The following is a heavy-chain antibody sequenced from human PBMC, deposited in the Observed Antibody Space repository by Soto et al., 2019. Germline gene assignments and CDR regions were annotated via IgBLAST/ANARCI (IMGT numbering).Heavy chain of an antibody. D-gene: IGHD2-15*01. CDR2: TYYRSKWYN. J-gene: IGHJ4*02. V-gene: IGHV6-1*01. Sequence: SQTLSLTCVISGDSVSSNSAAWNWIRQSPSRGLEWLGRTYYRSKWYNDYAVSVKSRITINPDASRNLFSLQLNSVTPEDTAVYYCARMVGRETDSWGQGTLVTVSS. CDR3: ARMVGRETDS. CDR1: GDSVSSNSAA.